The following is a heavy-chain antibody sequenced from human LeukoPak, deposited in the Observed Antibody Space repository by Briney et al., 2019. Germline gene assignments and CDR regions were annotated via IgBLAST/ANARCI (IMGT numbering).Heavy chain of an antibody. V-gene: IGHV3-7*01. CDR2: IKRDGREK. D-gene: IGHD1-26*01. Sequence: PGGSLRLSCAASGFTFSSHWMNWVRQAPGKGLEWVANIKRDGREKYYVDSVKGRFTISRDNAKNSLYLQMNSLRAEDTAVYYCARDPDTIVGANFDYWGQGTLVTVSS. CDR3: ARDPDTIVGANFDY. J-gene: IGHJ4*02. CDR1: GFTFSSHW.